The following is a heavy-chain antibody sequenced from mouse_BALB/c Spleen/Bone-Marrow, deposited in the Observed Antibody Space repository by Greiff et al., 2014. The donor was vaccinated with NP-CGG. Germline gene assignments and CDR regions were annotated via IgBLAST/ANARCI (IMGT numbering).Heavy chain of an antibody. J-gene: IGHJ1*01. D-gene: IGHD2-10*02. CDR3: ARHESYGNYLYFDV. V-gene: IGHV1-62-2*01. CDR2: FYPGSGSI. CDR1: GYTFTEYI. Sequence: LVESGAGLVKPGASVKLSCKASGYTFTEYIIHWVKQRSGQGLEWIGWFYPGSGSIKYNEKFKDKATLTADKSSSTVYMELSRLTSEDSAVYFCARHESYGNYLYFDVWGAGTTVIVSS.